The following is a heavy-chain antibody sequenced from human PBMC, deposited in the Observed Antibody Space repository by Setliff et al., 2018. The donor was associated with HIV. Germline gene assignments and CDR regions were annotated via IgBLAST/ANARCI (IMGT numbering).Heavy chain of an antibody. D-gene: IGHD6-19*01. CDR2: INPNTGGT. V-gene: IGHV1-2*02. J-gene: IGHJ4*02. CDR3: ARDNRTGYSSGWPLDF. CDR1: GYIFTAYY. Sequence: ASVKVSCKASGYIFTAYYMHWVRQAPGQGLEWMGWINPNTGGTQYAQKFQGRATVTRDTPIRTAYMELKSLRSDDTAVYFCARDNRTGYSSGWPLDFWGQGTLVTVSS.